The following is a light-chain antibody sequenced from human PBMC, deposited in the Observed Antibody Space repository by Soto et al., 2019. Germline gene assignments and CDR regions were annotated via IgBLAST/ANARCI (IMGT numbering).Light chain of an antibody. J-gene: IGKJ5*01. CDR2: EAS. CDR3: QQLNTLPFT. CDR1: HIISSW. Sequence: DMQMTQSPSTLSASVGDRVSITCRASHIISSWLAWHQQKPGKAPKLMIYEASTLQSGVPSRFSGSGSGTEFTLTISGLLPEDFATYHCQQLNTLPFTFGQGTRLEIK. V-gene: IGKV1-5*01.